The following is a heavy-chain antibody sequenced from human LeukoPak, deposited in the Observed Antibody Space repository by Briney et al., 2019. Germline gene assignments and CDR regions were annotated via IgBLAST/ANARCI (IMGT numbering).Heavy chain of an antibody. J-gene: IGHJ6*02. D-gene: IGHD3-22*01. V-gene: IGHV3-30*18. CDR3: AKAPAVTMIVVVIPPGMDV. Sequence: PGGSLRLSCAASGFTFSSYGMHWVRQAPGKGLEWVAVISYDGSNKYYADSVKGRLTISRDNSKNTLYLQMNSLRAEDTAVYYCAKAPAVTMIVVVIPPGMDVWGQGTTVTVSS. CDR2: ISYDGSNK. CDR1: GFTFSSYG.